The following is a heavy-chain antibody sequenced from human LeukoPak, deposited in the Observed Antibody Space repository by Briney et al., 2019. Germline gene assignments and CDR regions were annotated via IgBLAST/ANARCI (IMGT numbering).Heavy chain of an antibody. Sequence: GGSLRLSCAASGFTFSNYDMHWVRQATAKGLKWVSGIGTARDIYYPRSVQGRFTISRENAKNSLYLQMNSLRAGDTAVYYCARDRGRYNMDGWVKATTVTISS. CDR2: IGTARDI. CDR3: ARDRGRYNMDG. J-gene: IGHJ6*03. V-gene: IGHV3-13*01. CDR1: GFTFSNYD. D-gene: IGHD6-25*01.